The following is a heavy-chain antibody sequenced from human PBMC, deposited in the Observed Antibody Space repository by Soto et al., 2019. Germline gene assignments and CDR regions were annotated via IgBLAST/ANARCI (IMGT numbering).Heavy chain of an antibody. CDR3: TSRRDWTAVDPLDC. D-gene: IGHD5-18*01. V-gene: IGHV3-73*02. Sequence: EVQLVESGGGLVQPGGSLKLSCAASGFTFSDSAMHWVRQASGKGLEWVGRIRNKGNNYATAYTASVKGRFTISRDDSKNTVYLQMNSLKIDDTAVYYCTSRRDWTAVDPLDCWGLGTLVTVSS. J-gene: IGHJ4*02. CDR1: GFTFSDSA. CDR2: IRNKGNNYAT.